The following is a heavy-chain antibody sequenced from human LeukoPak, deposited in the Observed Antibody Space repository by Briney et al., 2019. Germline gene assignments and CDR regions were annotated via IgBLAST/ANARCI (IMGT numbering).Heavy chain of an antibody. CDR1: GGSISSGSYY. V-gene: IGHV4-61*02. D-gene: IGHD3-9*01. CDR3: ARSSRYFDWLSPRGWFDP. CDR2: IYTSGST. J-gene: IGHJ5*02. Sequence: SQTLSLTCTVPGGSISSGSYYGSSIRQPAGKGLEWLGRIYTSGSTNYNPPLKSRVTISVDTSKNQFSLELSSVTAADTAVYYCARSSRYFDWLSPRGWFDPWGQGTLVTVSS.